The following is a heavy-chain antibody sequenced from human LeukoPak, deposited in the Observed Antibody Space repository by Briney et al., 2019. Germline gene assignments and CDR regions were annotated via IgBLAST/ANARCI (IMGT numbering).Heavy chain of an antibody. D-gene: IGHD6-13*01. J-gene: IGHJ4*02. CDR1: GFTFSSYS. CDR2: ISSSSSYI. V-gene: IGHV3-21*01. CDR3: ARAHIAAAGTHFDY. Sequence: GGSLRLSCAASGFTFSSYSMNWVRQAPGKGLEWVSSISSSSSYIYYADSVKGRLTISRDNAKNSLYLQMNSLRAEDTAVYYCARAHIAAAGTHFDYWGQGTLVTVSS.